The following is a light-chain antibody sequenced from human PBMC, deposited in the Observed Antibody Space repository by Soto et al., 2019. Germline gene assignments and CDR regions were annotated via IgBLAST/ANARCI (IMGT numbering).Light chain of an antibody. V-gene: IGKV1-5*01. J-gene: IGKJ1*01. CDR1: QSISSY. CDR2: DAS. CDR3: QQYNTHPGT. Sequence: DIQMTQSPSTLSASVGDRVTITCRASQSISSYLNWYQQKPGKAPKLLIYDASSLESGVPSRFSGSGSGTEFTLTISSLQPDDFATYYCQQYNTHPGTFGQGTKVDIK.